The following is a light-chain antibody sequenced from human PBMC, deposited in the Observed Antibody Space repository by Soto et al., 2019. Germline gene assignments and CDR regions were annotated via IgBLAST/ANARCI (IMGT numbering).Light chain of an antibody. Sequence: EIELTQSPATLSVSPGERSTLSCRASQPVSRNLAWYQQKPGQPPRLLIYDASTRASGISARFSGSGSETDFTLTISSLQSEDFGIYFCQQDNNLPLTFGGGTKVEIK. J-gene: IGKJ4*01. CDR2: DAS. CDR1: QPVSRN. V-gene: IGKV3D-15*01. CDR3: QQDNNLPLT.